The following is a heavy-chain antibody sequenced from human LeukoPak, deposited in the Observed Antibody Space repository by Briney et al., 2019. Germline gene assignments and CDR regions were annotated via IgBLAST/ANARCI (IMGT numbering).Heavy chain of an antibody. CDR1: GFTFSDYY. D-gene: IGHD5-12*01. CDR3: ARTSGGYVLDF. V-gene: IGHV3-11*03. J-gene: IGHJ4*02. Sequence: GRSLRLSCAASGFTFSDYYMSWIRQAPGKGLEWLSYISSSSAFTDYADSVEGRFTISRDNAKELVYLQMNSLRVEDTAVYYCARTSGGYVLDFWGQGTLVTVSS. CDR2: ISSSSAFT.